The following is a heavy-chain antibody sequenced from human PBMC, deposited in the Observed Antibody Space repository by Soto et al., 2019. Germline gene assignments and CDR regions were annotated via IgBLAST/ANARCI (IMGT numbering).Heavy chain of an antibody. CDR1: GYIFTTYG. Sequence: QVHLVQSGAEVKKPGASVKVSCKGSGYIFTTYGITWVRQAPGQGLEWMGWISSHNGNTNNAQKLQGRVTVTRNTATRTPCMELRTLRSEDTAVYYCARGRYGDYWGQGALVTVSS. V-gene: IGHV1-18*01. CDR2: ISSHNGNT. D-gene: IGHD1-1*01. J-gene: IGHJ4*02. CDR3: ARGRYGDY.